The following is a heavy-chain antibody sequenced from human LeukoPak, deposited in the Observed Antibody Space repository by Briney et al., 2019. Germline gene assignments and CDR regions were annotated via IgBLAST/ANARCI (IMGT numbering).Heavy chain of an antibody. CDR3: ARGYDFWSGYYPEVSTPDY. D-gene: IGHD3-3*01. Sequence: PGGSLRLSCAASGFTFSSYSMNWVRQAPGKGLEWVSSISSSSSYIYYADSVKGRFTISRDNAKNSLYLQMNSLRAEDTAVYYCARGYDFWSGYYPEVSTPDYWGQGTLVTVSS. CDR1: GFTFSSYS. V-gene: IGHV3-21*01. CDR2: ISSSSSYI. J-gene: IGHJ4*02.